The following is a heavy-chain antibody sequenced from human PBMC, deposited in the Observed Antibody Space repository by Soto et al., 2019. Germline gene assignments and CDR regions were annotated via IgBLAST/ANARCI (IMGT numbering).Heavy chain of an antibody. CDR1: GFTFSSYW. V-gene: IGHV3-7*01. Sequence: PGGSLRLSCAASGFTFSSYWMSWVRQAPGKGLEWVANIKQDGSEKYYVDSVKGRFTISRDSAKNSLYLQMNSLRAEDTAVYYCARYINSGYDYLAFDYWGQRSLVPASS. CDR2: IKQDGSEK. J-gene: IGHJ4*02. CDR3: ARYINSGYDYLAFDY. D-gene: IGHD5-12*01.